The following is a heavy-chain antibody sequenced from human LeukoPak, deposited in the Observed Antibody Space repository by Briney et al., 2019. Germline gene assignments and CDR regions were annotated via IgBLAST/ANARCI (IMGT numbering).Heavy chain of an antibody. D-gene: IGHD1-26*01. CDR1: GASASSGNYY. CDR2: IYTSGNT. J-gene: IGHJ4*02. CDR3: TQGGELMNY. V-gene: IGHV4-61*02. Sequence: SETLSLTCTVSGASASSGNYYWTWIRQPAGKRLEWIGRIYTSGNTNYNPSLKSRVTISIDASKNQFSLRLSSVTAADTAVYYCTQGGELMNYWGQGTLVTVSS.